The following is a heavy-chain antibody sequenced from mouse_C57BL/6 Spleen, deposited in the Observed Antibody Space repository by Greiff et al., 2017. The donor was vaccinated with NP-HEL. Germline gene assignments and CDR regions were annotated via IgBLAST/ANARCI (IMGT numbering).Heavy chain of an antibody. CDR3: ARGKRAFAY. Sequence: VQLQQPGAELVMPGASVKLSCKASGYTFTSYWMHWVKQRPGQGLEWIGEIDPSDSYTNYNQKFKGKSTWTVDKSSSTAYMQLSSLTSEDSAVYYCARGKRAFAYWGQGTLVTVSA. J-gene: IGHJ3*01. CDR1: GYTFTSYW. V-gene: IGHV1-69*01. CDR2: IDPSDSYT. D-gene: IGHD3-1*01.